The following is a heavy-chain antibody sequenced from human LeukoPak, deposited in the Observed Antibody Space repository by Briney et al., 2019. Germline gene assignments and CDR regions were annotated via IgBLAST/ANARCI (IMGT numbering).Heavy chain of an antibody. CDR1: GGSFSGYY. D-gene: IGHD3-22*01. J-gene: IGHJ3*02. CDR2: IYYSGST. CDR3: ATLRRGYYYDSSVAFDI. Sequence: SETLSLTCAVYGGSFSGYYWGRIRQPPGKGLEWIGSIYYSGSTYYNPSLKSRVTISVDTSKNQFSLKLSSVTAADTAVYYCATLRRGYYYDSSVAFDIWGQGTMVTVSS. V-gene: IGHV4-34*01.